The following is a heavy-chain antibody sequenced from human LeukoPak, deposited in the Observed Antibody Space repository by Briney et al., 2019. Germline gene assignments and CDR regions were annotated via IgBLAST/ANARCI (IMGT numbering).Heavy chain of an antibody. CDR3: ASINYYDSSGYAY. CDR2: ISYDGSNK. D-gene: IGHD3-22*01. Sequence: PGGSLRLSCAASGFTFSSYGMHWVRQAPGKGLEWVAVISYDGSNKYYADSVKGRFTISRDNAKNSLYLQMNSLRAEDTAVYYCASINYYDSSGYAYWGQGTLVTVSS. J-gene: IGHJ4*02. V-gene: IGHV3-30*03. CDR1: GFTFSSYG.